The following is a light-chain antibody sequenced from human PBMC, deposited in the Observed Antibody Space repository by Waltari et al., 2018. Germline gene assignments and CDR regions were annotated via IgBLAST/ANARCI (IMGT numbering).Light chain of an antibody. CDR3: QHFGSSHLT. J-gene: IGKJ4*01. V-gene: IGKV3-20*01. Sequence: EIVLTQSPGPLSLSPGERATLSCRASESVSSSYLAWYQQRPGQAPRLLIYGASFRATGIPDRFSGSGSGTEFSLTISRLEPEDFAVYYCQHFGSSHLTFGGGTKVEIK. CDR1: ESVSSSY. CDR2: GAS.